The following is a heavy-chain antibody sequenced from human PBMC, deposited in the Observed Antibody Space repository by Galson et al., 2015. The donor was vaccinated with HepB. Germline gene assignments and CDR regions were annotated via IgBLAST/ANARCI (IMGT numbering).Heavy chain of an antibody. Sequence: ETLSLTCTVSGGSISSSSYYWGWIRQPPGKGLEWIGSIYYSGSTYYNPSLKSRVTISVDTSKNQFSLKLGSVTAADTAVYYCATVDTAMGAYFDYWGQGTLVTVSS. V-gene: IGHV4-39*07. J-gene: IGHJ4*02. D-gene: IGHD5-18*01. CDR3: ATVDTAMGAYFDY. CDR1: GGSISSSSYY. CDR2: IYYSGST.